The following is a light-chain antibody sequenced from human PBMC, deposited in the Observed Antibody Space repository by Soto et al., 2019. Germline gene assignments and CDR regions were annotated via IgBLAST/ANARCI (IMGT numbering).Light chain of an antibody. CDR2: GAS. Sequence: EIVLTQSPGTLSLSPGERATLSCRASQSVSSSYLAWYQQKPGQAPRLLIYGASTRATGIPDRFSGSGSGTEFTLIISRLEPEDFAVYYCQLYDNSLYTFGQGTNLDIK. J-gene: IGKJ2*01. V-gene: IGKV3-20*01. CDR1: QSVSSSY. CDR3: QLYDNSLYT.